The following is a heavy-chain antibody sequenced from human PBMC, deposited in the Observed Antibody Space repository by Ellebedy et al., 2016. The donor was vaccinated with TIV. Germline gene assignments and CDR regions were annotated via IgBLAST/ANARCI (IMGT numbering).Heavy chain of an antibody. Sequence: GESLKISCAASGFTFSRYWMHWVRQAPGKGLVWVSHINSDGSSTNYADSVKGRFNVSRDNAKNTLYLQMNSLKTEDTAVYYCSRFTFTSGPWFDYWGQGTLVTVSS. CDR3: SRFTFTSGPWFDY. CDR1: GFTFSRYW. D-gene: IGHD3-3*01. V-gene: IGHV3-74*01. J-gene: IGHJ4*02. CDR2: INSDGSST.